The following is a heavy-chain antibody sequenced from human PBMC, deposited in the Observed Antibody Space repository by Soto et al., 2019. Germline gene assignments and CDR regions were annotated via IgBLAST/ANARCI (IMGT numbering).Heavy chain of an antibody. CDR2: INPNSGGT. V-gene: IGHV1-2*02. CDR1: GYTFTGYY. J-gene: IGHJ5*02. D-gene: IGHD2-2*01. Sequence: ASVKVSCKASGYTFTGYYMHWVRQAPGQGLEWMGWINPNSGGTNYAQKFQGRVTMTRDTSISTAYMELSRLRSDDTAVYYCARPYCSSTSCVNWFDPWGQGTPVTVSS. CDR3: ARPYCSSTSCVNWFDP.